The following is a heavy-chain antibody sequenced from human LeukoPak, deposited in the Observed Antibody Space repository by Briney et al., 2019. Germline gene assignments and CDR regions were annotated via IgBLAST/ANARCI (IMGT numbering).Heavy chain of an antibody. D-gene: IGHD2/OR15-2a*01. Sequence: SETLSLTCTVSGDSISSSNYYWGWIRQPPGKGLEWIGSISNGGNIYYNPSLKSRVTISVDTSENQFSLKLSSVTAADTAVYYCARHNSPDDAFDIWGQGTMVTVSS. CDR3: ARHNSPDDAFDI. J-gene: IGHJ3*02. CDR2: ISNGGNI. CDR1: GDSISSSNYY. V-gene: IGHV4-39*01.